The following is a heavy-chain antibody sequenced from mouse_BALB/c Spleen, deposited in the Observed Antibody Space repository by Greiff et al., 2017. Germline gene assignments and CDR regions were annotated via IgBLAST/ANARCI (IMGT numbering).Heavy chain of an antibody. V-gene: IGHV5-6*03. CDR2: ISSGGSYT. CDR3: ARRLTRSYYAMDY. Sequence: EVMLVESGGGLVQPGGSLKLSCAASGFTFSSYGMSWVRQTPDKRLEWVATISSGGSYTYYPDSVKGRFTISRDNAKNTLYLQMSSLKSEDTAMYYCARRLTRSYYAMDYWGQGTSVTVSS. CDR1: GFTFSSYG. J-gene: IGHJ4*01. D-gene: IGHD4-1*01.